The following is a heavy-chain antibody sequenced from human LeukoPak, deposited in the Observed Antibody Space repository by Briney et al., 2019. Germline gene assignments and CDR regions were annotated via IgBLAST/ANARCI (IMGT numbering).Heavy chain of an antibody. CDR1: GFTISGDA. Sequence: PGGSLRLSCTASGFTISGDAMHWVRQAPGKGLQWVAHISFDGSYKYYADSVKGRFTISRDNSENTLYLQMNSLRTDDTALFYCARETLDALDLWGPGTLVTVSS. CDR3: ARETLDALDL. J-gene: IGHJ3*01. V-gene: IGHV3-30*04. CDR2: ISFDGSYK.